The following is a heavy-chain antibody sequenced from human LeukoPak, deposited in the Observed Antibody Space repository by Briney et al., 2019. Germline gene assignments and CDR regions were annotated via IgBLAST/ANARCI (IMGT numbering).Heavy chain of an antibody. V-gene: IGHV4-59*11. Sequence: SETLSLTCTVSGGSISSHYWSWIRQPPGKGLEWIGYIYYSGSTNYNPSLKSRVTILVDTSKDQFSLKLSSVTAADTAVYYCARSSSRGSGSYYPYFDYWGQGTLVTVSS. CDR2: IYYSGST. D-gene: IGHD3-10*01. CDR3: ARSSSRGSGSYYPYFDY. CDR1: GGSISSHY. J-gene: IGHJ4*02.